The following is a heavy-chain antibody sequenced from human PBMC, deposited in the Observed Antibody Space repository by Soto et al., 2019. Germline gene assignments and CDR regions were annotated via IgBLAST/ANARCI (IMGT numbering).Heavy chain of an antibody. Sequence: QVQLVESGGGVVQPGRSLRLSCAASGFTFSSYGMHWVRQAPGKGLEWGAVISYDGSNKYYADSVKGRLTISRDNSKNTLYLQMNSLRAEDTAVYYCAKDSSYAGYYGMDVWGQGTTVTVSS. D-gene: IGHD2-2*01. J-gene: IGHJ6*02. CDR2: ISYDGSNK. CDR3: AKDSSYAGYYGMDV. V-gene: IGHV3-30*18. CDR1: GFTFSSYG.